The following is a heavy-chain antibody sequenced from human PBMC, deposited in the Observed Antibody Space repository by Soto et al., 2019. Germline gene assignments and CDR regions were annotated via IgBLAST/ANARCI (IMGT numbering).Heavy chain of an antibody. D-gene: IGHD4-17*01. CDR2: ISTYNGNT. CDR1: GYTFTSHS. Sequence: QVQLVQSGADVKNPGASVKVSCKGSGYTFTSHSINWVRQAPGQGLEWMGWISTYNGNTNYAQRLQARVTMTTDTSARTGYMELRSLSSADTAVYYCASWAGQNQDYGGPFDYWGQGTLLTVSS. J-gene: IGHJ4*02. CDR3: ASWAGQNQDYGGPFDY. V-gene: IGHV1-18*04.